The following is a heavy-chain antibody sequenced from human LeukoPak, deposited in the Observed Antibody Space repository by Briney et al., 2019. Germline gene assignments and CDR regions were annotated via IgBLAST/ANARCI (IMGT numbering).Heavy chain of an antibody. J-gene: IGHJ3*02. Sequence: ASVKVSCKASGYTFTSYYMHWVRQATGQGLEWMGWMNPNSGNTGYAQKFQGRVTMTRNTSISTAYMELSSLRSEDTAVYYCASYMYYYDSSGRGDDAFDIWGQGTMVTVSS. V-gene: IGHV1-8*02. CDR2: MNPNSGNT. CDR1: GYTFTSYY. D-gene: IGHD3-22*01. CDR3: ASYMYYYDSSGRGDDAFDI.